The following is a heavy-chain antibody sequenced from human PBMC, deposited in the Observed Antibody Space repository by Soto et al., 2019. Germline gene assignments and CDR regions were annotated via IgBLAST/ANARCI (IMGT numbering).Heavy chain of an antibody. D-gene: IGHD7-27*01. CDR2: ISYDGSNK. Sequence: QVQLVEAGGGVVQPGRSLRLSCAASGFPFSNYAMHWVRQAPGKGLEWVAVISYDGSNKYYTDSVKGRFTISRDNSKNTMYVQMNSLRAAERGVYYCARQVTSVLTPTPDGFDIWGQGTMVTVSS. CDR3: ARQVTSVLTPTPDGFDI. J-gene: IGHJ3*02. CDR1: GFPFSNYA. V-gene: IGHV3-30-3*01.